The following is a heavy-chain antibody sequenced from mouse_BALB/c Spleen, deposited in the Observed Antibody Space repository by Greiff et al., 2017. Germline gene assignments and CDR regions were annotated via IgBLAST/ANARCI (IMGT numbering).Heavy chain of an antibody. V-gene: IGHV3-8*02. Sequence: VQLKESGPSLVKPSQSLSLTCSVTGDSITSGYWNWIRKFPGNKLEYMGYMSYSGSTYYYPSLKSRISITRDTSKNQYYLKLNSVTTEDAATYCCARYSVVKGDYIDYWGKGTTLTVSS. CDR1: GDSITSGY. D-gene: IGHD1-1*01. CDR3: ARYSVVKGDYIDY. CDR2: MSYSGST. J-gene: IGHJ2*01.